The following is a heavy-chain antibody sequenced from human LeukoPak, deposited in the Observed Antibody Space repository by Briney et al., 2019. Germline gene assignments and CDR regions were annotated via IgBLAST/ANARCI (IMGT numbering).Heavy chain of an antibody. Sequence: PGGSLRLSCAASGFTFSTYWMSWVRQAPGKGLEWAANIKQDGSEKYYVDSLKGRFTISRDNAKNSLYLQMNSLRAEDTAVYYCARDGTIAARPTWGQGTLVTVSS. J-gene: IGHJ5*02. CDR1: GFTFSTYW. CDR2: IKQDGSEK. D-gene: IGHD6-6*01. V-gene: IGHV3-7*01. CDR3: ARDGTIAARPT.